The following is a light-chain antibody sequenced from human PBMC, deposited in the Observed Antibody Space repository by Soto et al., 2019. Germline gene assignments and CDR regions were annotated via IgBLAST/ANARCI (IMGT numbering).Light chain of an antibody. V-gene: IGKV1-5*01. J-gene: IGKJ1*01. Sequence: DIQLTHSPSHLSASVVDRVTITCRASQSISSWLAWYQQKPGKAPKLLIYDASSLESGVPSRFSGSGSGTEFTLTISSLQPDDFATYYCQQYNSYTTFGQGTKVDIK. CDR2: DAS. CDR1: QSISSW. CDR3: QQYNSYTT.